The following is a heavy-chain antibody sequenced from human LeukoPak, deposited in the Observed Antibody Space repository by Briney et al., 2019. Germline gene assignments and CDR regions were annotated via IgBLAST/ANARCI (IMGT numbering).Heavy chain of an antibody. J-gene: IGHJ4*02. V-gene: IGHV3-43*01. CDR3: AKVGARLWSETMFDY. CDR1: GFTFDDYT. Sequence: PGGSLRLSCAASGFTFDDYTMHWVRQAPGKGLEWVSLISWDGGSTYYADSVKGRFTISRDNSKNSLYLQMNSLRTEDTALYYCAKVGARLWSETMFDYWGQGTLVTVSS. CDR2: ISWDGGST. D-gene: IGHD1-26*01.